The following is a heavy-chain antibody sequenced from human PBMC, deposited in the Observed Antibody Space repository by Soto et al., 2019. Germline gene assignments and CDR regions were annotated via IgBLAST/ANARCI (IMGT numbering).Heavy chain of an antibody. CDR1: GGSISSSSYY. D-gene: IGHD1-1*01. V-gene: IGHV4-39*01. J-gene: IGHJ6*02. Sequence: SETLSLTCTVSGGSISSSSYYWDWIHQPPGKGLEWIGSIYYSGSTYYNPSLKSRVTISVDTSKNQFSLKLSSVTAADTAVYYCARSLRGLYNQDGMEVWGQGTTVTVSS. CDR3: ARSLRGLYNQDGMEV. CDR2: IYYSGST.